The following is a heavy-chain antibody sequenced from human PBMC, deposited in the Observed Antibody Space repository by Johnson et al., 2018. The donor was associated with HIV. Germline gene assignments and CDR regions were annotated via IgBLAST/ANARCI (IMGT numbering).Heavy chain of an antibody. Sequence: QMLLVESGGGVVQPGRSLRLSCAASGFTFSSYAMHWVRQAPGKGLEWVAVISYDGSNKYYAYSVKGRFTISRDNSKNTLYLQMNSLRAEDTAVYYCAIDPAYCGCDWCGAFDIWGQGTMVTVSS. J-gene: IGHJ3*02. CDR1: GFTFSSYA. D-gene: IGHD2-21*02. CDR2: ISYDGSNK. CDR3: AIDPAYCGCDWCGAFDI. V-gene: IGHV3-30*04.